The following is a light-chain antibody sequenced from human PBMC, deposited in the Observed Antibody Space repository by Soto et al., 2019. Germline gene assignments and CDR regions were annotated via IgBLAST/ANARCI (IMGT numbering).Light chain of an antibody. CDR1: SSDVCGYNY. V-gene: IGLV2-11*01. J-gene: IGLJ1*01. Sequence: QSALTQPRSVSGSPGQSVTISCTGTSSDVCGYNYVSWYQHHPGIAPKLMIYDVSKRPSGVPDRFSGSKSGNTASLTISGLQADDEDDYYCCSYAGSYTFVVFGTGTKLTVL. CDR2: DVS. CDR3: CSYAGSYTFVV.